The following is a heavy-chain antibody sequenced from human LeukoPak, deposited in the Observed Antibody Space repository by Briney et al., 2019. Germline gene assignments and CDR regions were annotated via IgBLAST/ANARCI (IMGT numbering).Heavy chain of an antibody. CDR1: GYTFSGYY. Sequence: GASVKVSCKASGYTFSGYYMHWVRQAPGQGLEWMGWINPNSGGTKYEQKFQGRVTMTRDTSISTVYMELSRLRSDDTAVYYCAREGDVVADVNWFDPWGQGTLVTVSS. CDR3: AREGDVVADVNWFDP. D-gene: IGHD2-2*01. V-gene: IGHV1-2*02. J-gene: IGHJ5*02. CDR2: INPNSGGT.